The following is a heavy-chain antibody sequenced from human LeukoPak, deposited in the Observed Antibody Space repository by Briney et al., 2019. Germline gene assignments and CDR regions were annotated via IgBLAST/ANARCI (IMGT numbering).Heavy chain of an antibody. J-gene: IGHJ4*02. CDR3: AAYYYDSSGYFG. D-gene: IGHD3-22*01. Sequence: SETLSLTCTVSGGSISSTGYYWGWSRQPPGKGLEWIGSINYSGSTFYNPSLKSRVTISADTSKTQFSLKLSTVTAADTAVYYCAAYYYDSSGYFGWGQGTPVTVSS. CDR1: GGSISSTGYY. CDR2: INYSGST. V-gene: IGHV4-39*01.